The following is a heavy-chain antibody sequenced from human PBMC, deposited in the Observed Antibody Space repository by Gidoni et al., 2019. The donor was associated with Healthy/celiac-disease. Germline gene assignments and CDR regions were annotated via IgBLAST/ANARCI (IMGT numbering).Heavy chain of an antibody. V-gene: IGHV1-3*01. CDR2: INAGNGNT. CDR3: ARLYSSLWFGGVGPQRTQGEDDI. CDR1: GYTFTSYA. Sequence: QVQLVQSGAEVKKPGASVKVSCKASGYTFTSYAMHWVRQAPGQRLEWMGWINAGNGNTKYSQKFQGRVTITRDTSASTAYMELSSLRSEDTAVYYCARLYSSLWFGGVGPQRTQGEDDIWGQGTMVTVSS. D-gene: IGHD3-10*01. J-gene: IGHJ3*02.